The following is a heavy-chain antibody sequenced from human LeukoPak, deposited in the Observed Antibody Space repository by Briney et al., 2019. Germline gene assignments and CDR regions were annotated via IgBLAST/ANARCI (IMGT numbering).Heavy chain of an antibody. CDR2: ISAYNGNT. J-gene: IGHJ4*02. V-gene: IGHV1-18*01. D-gene: IGHD2-2*01. CDR1: GYTFTSYG. Sequence: ASVKVSCKASGYTFTSYGISWVRQAPGQGLEWMGWISAYNGNTNYAQKLQGRVTMTTDASTSTAYMELRSLRSDDTAVYYCARAGHIVVVPAAIYWGQGTLVTVSS. CDR3: ARAGHIVVVPAAIY.